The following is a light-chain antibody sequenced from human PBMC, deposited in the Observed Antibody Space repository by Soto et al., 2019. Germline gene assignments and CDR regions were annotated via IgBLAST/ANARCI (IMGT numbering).Light chain of an antibody. V-gene: IGKV1-39*01. CDR3: QQSYSTPLT. CDR1: QSISXY. Sequence: DIQMTQSPSSLSASVGDRVTIACRASQSISXYVNWYQQKPGKAPKLLIYAASSLQSGVPSRFSGSGSGTDFTLTISSLQPEDFATYYCQQSYSTPLTFGGGTKVDIK. CDR2: AAS. J-gene: IGKJ4*01.